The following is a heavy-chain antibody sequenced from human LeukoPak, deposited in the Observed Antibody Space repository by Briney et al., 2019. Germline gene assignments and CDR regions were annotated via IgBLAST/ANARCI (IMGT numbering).Heavy chain of an antibody. V-gene: IGHV3-30*02. D-gene: IGHD2-21*01. J-gene: IGHJ4*02. Sequence: GGSLRLSCAASGFTFSSYGMHWVRQTPGKGLEWVAFIRYDGSDKYYADSVKGRFTVSRDNSKNTLYLQMNSLRTEDTAVYYCAKDGGVLCGVDYWGQGTLVTVSS. CDR3: AKDGGVLCGVDY. CDR1: GFTFSSYG. CDR2: IRYDGSDK.